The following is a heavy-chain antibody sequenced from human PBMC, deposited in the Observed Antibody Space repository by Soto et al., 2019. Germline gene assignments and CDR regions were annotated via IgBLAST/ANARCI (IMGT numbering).Heavy chain of an antibody. V-gene: IGHV3-74*03. CDR1: GFTFSMYW. CDR3: AREVGRGSGSYYLDY. D-gene: IGHD3-16*01. Sequence: GSLRLSCAASGFTFSMYWMHWVRQAPGKGLLWVSRINGDGTDTTYADSVKGRFTISRDNAKNTVYLQMNGLRAEDTAVYYCAREVGRGSGSYYLDYWGQETLVTVSS. J-gene: IGHJ4*02. CDR2: INGDGTDT.